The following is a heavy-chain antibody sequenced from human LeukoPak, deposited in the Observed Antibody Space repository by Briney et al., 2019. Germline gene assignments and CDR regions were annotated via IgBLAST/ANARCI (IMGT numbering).Heavy chain of an antibody. CDR3: ARERIQLWSRQFDY. CDR1: GGSISSYY. CDR2: IYTSGST. V-gene: IGHV4-4*07. J-gene: IGHJ4*02. D-gene: IGHD5-18*01. Sequence: KPSETLSLTCTVSGGSISSYYWSWIRQPAGKGLEWIGRIYTSGSTNYNPSLKSRVTMSVDTSKNQFSLKLSSETAADTAVYYCARERIQLWSRQFDYWGQGTLVTVSS.